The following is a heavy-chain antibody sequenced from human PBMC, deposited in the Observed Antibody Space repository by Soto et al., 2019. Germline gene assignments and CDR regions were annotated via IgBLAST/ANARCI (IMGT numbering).Heavy chain of an antibody. CDR2: ISGSGGST. V-gene: IGHV3-23*01. D-gene: IGHD3-3*01. CDR1: GFTFSSYA. J-gene: IGHJ4*02. Sequence: GGSLRLSCAASGFTFSSYAMSWVRQAPGKGLEWVSAISGSGGSTYYADSVKGRFTISRDNSKNTLYLQMNSLSAEDTAVYYCAKVADFWSGYRNYYFDYWGQGTLVTVSS. CDR3: AKVADFWSGYRNYYFDY.